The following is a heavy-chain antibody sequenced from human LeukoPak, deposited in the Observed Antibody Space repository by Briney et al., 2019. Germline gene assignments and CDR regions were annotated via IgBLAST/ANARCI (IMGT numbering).Heavy chain of an antibody. CDR1: GDFFSTYY. CDR2: IYSGGST. V-gene: IGHV4-59*10. Sequence: SETLSLTCTVSGDFFSTYYWSWIRQPAGKGLEWIGHIYSGGSTNYNPSLKSRVTMSIDSSKNQFSLKMTSVTAADTAVYYCARYRTSGSYFFDNWGQGTLVTVSS. J-gene: IGHJ4*02. CDR3: ARYRTSGSYFFDN. D-gene: IGHD1-26*01.